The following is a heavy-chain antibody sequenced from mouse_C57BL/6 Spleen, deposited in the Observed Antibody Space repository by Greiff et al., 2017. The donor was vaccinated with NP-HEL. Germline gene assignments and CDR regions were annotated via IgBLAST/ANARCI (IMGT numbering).Heavy chain of an antibody. J-gene: IGHJ3*01. Sequence: VQLQQSGPELVKPGASVKISCKASGYAFSSSWMNWVKQRPGKGLEWIGRIYPGDGDTNYNGKFKGKATLTADKSSSTAYMQLSSLTSEDSAVYFCARGRDGLPFAYWGQGTLVTVSA. V-gene: IGHV1-82*01. CDR2: IYPGDGDT. CDR1: GYAFSSSW. D-gene: IGHD2-3*01. CDR3: ARGRDGLPFAY.